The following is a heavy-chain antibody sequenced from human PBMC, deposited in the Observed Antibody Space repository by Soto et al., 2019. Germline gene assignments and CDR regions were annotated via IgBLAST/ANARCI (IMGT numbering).Heavy chain of an antibody. CDR1: GYTFTSYG. CDR2: ISAYNGNT. D-gene: IGHD6-25*01. Sequence: QVQLVQSGAEVKKPGASVKVSCKASGYTFTSYGISWVRQAPGQGLEWMGWISAYNGNTNYAPKLQGRRTMTTDTPTSTAYMELRSLRSADTAVYYSAREDPPSGNWGQGTLVTVSS. V-gene: IGHV1-18*01. J-gene: IGHJ4*02. CDR3: AREDPPSGN.